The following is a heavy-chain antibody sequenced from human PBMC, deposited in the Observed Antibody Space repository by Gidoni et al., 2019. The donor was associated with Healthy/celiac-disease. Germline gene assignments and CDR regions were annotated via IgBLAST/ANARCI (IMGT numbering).Heavy chain of an antibody. Sequence: EVQLVESGGGLVQPGRSLRLSCAASGFTFDDYAMHWVRQAPGKGLEWVSGISGNSGSIGYADSVKGRFTISRDNAKNSLYLQMNSLRAEDTALYYCAKADEAALGFDPWGQGTLVTVSS. J-gene: IGHJ5*02. CDR2: ISGNSGSI. CDR1: GFTFDDYA. V-gene: IGHV3-9*01. D-gene: IGHD6-6*01. CDR3: AKADEAALGFDP.